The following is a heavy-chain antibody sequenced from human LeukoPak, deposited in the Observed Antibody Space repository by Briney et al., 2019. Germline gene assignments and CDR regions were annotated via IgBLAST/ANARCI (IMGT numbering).Heavy chain of an antibody. J-gene: IGHJ4*02. CDR2: IYYSGST. D-gene: IGHD5-12*01. CDR1: GGSVSSSSYY. Sequence: PSETLSLTCTVSGGSVSSSSYYWGWIRQPPGKGLEWIGSIYYSGSTYYNPSLKSRVSISVDTSKNQFSLKLSSVTAADTAVYYCAGLGGGYDDFDYWGQGTLVTVSS. V-gene: IGHV4-39*07. CDR3: AGLGGGYDDFDY.